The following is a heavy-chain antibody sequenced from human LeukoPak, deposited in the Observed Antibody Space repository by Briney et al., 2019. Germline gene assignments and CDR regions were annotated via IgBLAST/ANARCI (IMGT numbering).Heavy chain of an antibody. D-gene: IGHD3-10*01. Sequence: SETLSLTCTVSGGSISSYYWSWIRQPPGKGLEWIGYIYYSGSTNYNPSLKSRVTISVDTSKNQFSLKLSSVTAADTAVYYCARLRRREYYFDYWGQGTLVTASS. CDR2: IYYSGST. J-gene: IGHJ4*02. V-gene: IGHV4-59*01. CDR3: ARLRRREYYFDY. CDR1: GGSISSYY.